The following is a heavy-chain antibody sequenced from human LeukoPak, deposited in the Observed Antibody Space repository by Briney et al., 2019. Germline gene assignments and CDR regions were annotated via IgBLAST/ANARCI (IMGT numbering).Heavy chain of an antibody. Sequence: ASVKVSCKASGYTFTSYYMHWVRQALGQGLEWMGIINPSGGSTSYAQKFQGRVTMTRDMSTSTVYMELSSLRSEDTAVYYCARTQTPGDTAMGDWGQGTLVTVSS. CDR1: GYTFTSYY. D-gene: IGHD5-18*01. V-gene: IGHV1-46*01. CDR2: INPSGGST. J-gene: IGHJ4*02. CDR3: ARTQTPGDTAMGD.